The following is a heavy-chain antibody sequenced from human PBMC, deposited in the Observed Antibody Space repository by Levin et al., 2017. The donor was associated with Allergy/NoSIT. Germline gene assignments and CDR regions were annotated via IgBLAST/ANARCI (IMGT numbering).Heavy chain of an antibody. CDR1: GYSFTSYW. J-gene: IGHJ6*03. CDR3: ARQLHTYYYGSGTSPSGYMDV. CDR2: IYPGDSDT. Sequence: ASVKVSCKGSGYSFTSYWIGWVRQMPGKGLEWMGIIYPGDSDTRYSPSFQGQVTISADKSISTAYLQWSSLKASDTAMYYCARQLHTYYYGSGTSPSGYMDVWGKGTTVTVSS. V-gene: IGHV5-51*01. D-gene: IGHD3-10*01.